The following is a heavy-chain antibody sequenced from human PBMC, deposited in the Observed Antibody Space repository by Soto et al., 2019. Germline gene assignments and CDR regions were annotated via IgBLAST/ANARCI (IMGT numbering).Heavy chain of an antibody. CDR1: GFSFDDYA. CDR3: AKGYYSGYDLAYFDY. D-gene: IGHD5-12*01. J-gene: IGHJ4*02. CDR2: ISGSGDNT. V-gene: IGHV3-23*01. Sequence: GGSLRLACAASGFSFDDYAMTWVRQAAGKGLERVSAISGSGDNTYYADSVKGRFTISRDNSKNALYLQLNSLRAEDTAVYYCAKGYYSGYDLAYFDYWGQGTLVTVSS.